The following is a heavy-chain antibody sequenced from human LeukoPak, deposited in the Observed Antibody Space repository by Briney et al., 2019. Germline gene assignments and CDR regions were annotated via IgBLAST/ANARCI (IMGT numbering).Heavy chain of an antibody. V-gene: IGHV1-18*01. Sequence: ASVKVSCKASGYTFTSYGISWVRQAPGQGLEWMGWISAYNGNTNYAQKLQGRVTMTTDTSTSTAYMELRSLRSDDTAVCYCARGYYDSSGYYDLDYWGQGTLVTVSS. CDR3: ARGYYDSSGYYDLDY. CDR2: ISAYNGNT. J-gene: IGHJ4*02. CDR1: GYTFTSYG. D-gene: IGHD3-22*01.